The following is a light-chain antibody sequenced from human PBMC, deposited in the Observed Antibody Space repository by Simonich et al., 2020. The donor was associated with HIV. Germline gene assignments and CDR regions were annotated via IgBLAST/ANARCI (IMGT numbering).Light chain of an antibody. CDR2: DAS. Sequence: EIVLTQSPGTLSLSPGERATLSCRASQSISSSYLAWYQQSPGLAPRLLIYDASSRATGIPDRFSGSGSGTEFTLTISRLEPEDFAVYYCQHHGAFGPGTKVDIK. CDR3: QHHGA. CDR1: QSISSSY. V-gene: IGKV3D-20*01. J-gene: IGKJ3*01.